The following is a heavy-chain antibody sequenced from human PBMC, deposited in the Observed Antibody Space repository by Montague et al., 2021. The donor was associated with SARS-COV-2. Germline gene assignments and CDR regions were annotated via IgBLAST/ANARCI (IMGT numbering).Heavy chain of an antibody. CDR3: ALNYFRVRSWYGMDV. CDR1: GDSISTDNW. Sequence: TLSLTCVVSGDSISTDNWWTWVRLPPGKGLEWIGYIYYSGSTYYNPSLKSRVTISVDTSKNQFSLKLSSVTAADTAVYYCALNYFRVRSWYGMDVWGQGTTVTVSS. J-gene: IGHJ6*02. V-gene: IGHV4-31*11. CDR2: IYYSGST. D-gene: IGHD3-10*01.